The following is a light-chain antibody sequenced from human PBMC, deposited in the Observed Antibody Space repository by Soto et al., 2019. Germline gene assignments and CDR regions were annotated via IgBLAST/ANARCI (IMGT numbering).Light chain of an antibody. Sequence: EIVLTQSPATLSLSPGERATLSCRASQSIDSYLSWYQQKPGQAPRLFIYDASNRASGIPARFSGSGSGTDFTLTIGSLEPEDFAVYYCQQRSNWPITFGQGTRLEMK. CDR3: QQRSNWPIT. CDR1: QSIDSY. V-gene: IGKV3-11*01. J-gene: IGKJ5*01. CDR2: DAS.